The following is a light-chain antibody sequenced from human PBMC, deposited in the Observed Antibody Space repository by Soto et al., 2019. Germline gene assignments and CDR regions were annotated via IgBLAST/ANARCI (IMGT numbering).Light chain of an antibody. CDR1: SSDIGIYNF. J-gene: IGLJ1*01. V-gene: IGLV2-14*03. CDR3: NSYTSASTDV. CDR2: NVY. Sequence: QSALTQPASVSGSPGQSITIFCTGTSSDIGIYNFVSWYQQHPGKAPKLMIYNVYSRPSGVSSRFSGSKSGNTASLTISWLQAEYEADYYCNSYTSASTDVFGTGTKLTVL.